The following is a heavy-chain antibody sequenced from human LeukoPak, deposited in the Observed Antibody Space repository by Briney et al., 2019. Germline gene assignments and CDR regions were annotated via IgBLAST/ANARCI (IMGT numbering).Heavy chain of an antibody. CDR3: SRNADHDW. CDR2: IKRQTEGWTT. J-gene: IGHJ4*02. V-gene: IGHV3-15*01. Sequence: PGGSLRLSCAASGFTFSNAWMNWVRQTPGKALEWVARIKRQTEGWTTDYAAPVKGRFTISRDDSKSTLYLQMNSLETEDTAVYYCSRNADHDWWGQGTLVTVSA. CDR1: GFTFSNAW. D-gene: IGHD1-14*01.